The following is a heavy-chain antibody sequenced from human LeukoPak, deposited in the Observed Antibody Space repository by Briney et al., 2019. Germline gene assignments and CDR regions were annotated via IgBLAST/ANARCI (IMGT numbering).Heavy chain of an antibody. CDR2: IYYSGST. D-gene: IGHD2-15*01. Sequence: PSETLSLTCTVSGGSITSHYWTWIRQPPGKGLEWIGYIYYSGSTNYHPSLKSRVTISVDTSKNQFSLRLSSVTAADTAVYYCARAAVENWFDPWGQGTLVTVSS. J-gene: IGHJ5*02. CDR1: GGSITSHY. CDR3: ARAAVENWFDP. V-gene: IGHV4-59*11.